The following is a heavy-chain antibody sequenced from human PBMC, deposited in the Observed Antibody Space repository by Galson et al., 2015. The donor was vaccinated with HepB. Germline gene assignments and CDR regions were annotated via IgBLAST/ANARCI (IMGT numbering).Heavy chain of an antibody. J-gene: IGHJ6*02. Sequence: SLRLSCAASGFTFSSYGMHWVRQAPGKGLEWVAVISYDGSNKYYADSVKGRFTISRDNSKNTLYLQMNSLRAEDTAVYYCAKEYTRYNWRYSSGYYYGMDVWGQGTTVTVSS. CDR3: AKEYTRYNWRYSSGYYYGMDV. V-gene: IGHV3-30*18. D-gene: IGHD1-20*01. CDR1: GFTFSSYG. CDR2: ISYDGSNK.